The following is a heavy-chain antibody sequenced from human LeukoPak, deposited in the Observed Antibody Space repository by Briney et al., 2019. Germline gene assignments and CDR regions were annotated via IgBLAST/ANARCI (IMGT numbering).Heavy chain of an antibody. J-gene: IGHJ5*02. Sequence: SETLSLTCAVYGGSFSGYYWSWIRQPPGKGLEWIGEINHSGSTNYNPSLKSRITISVDTSKNQFSLKLSSVTAADTAVYYCARHRCSGGSCYPMNWFDPWGQGTLVTVSS. CDR1: GGSFSGYY. D-gene: IGHD2-15*01. CDR2: INHSGST. CDR3: ARHRCSGGSCYPMNWFDP. V-gene: IGHV4-34*01.